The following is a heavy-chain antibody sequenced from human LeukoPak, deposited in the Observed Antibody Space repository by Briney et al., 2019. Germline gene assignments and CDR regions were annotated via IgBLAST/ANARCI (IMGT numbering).Heavy chain of an antibody. CDR2: IYPGDSDT. D-gene: IGHD2-2*01. Sequence: GESLKISCKGSGCTFTSKWIGWVRQMPGKGLEWMGIIYPGDSDTRYSPSFQGQVTMSADKSITTAYLQWSSLKASDTAMYYCARLGYCSRGTCYAFDYWGQGTLVTVSS. CDR3: ARLGYCSRGTCYAFDY. J-gene: IGHJ4*02. CDR1: GCTFTSKW. V-gene: IGHV5-51*01.